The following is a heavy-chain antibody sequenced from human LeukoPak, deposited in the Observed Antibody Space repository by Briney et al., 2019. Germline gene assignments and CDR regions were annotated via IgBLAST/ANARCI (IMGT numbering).Heavy chain of an antibody. V-gene: IGHV4-34*01. D-gene: IGHD5-18*01. CDR1: GGSFSGYY. Sequence: SETLSLTCAVYGGSFSGYYWSWIRQPPGKGLEWTGEINHSGSTNYNPSLKSRVTISVDTSKNQFSLKLSSVTAADTAVYYCATPGYSYGLFDYWGQGTLVTVSS. J-gene: IGHJ4*02. CDR2: INHSGST. CDR3: ATPGYSYGLFDY.